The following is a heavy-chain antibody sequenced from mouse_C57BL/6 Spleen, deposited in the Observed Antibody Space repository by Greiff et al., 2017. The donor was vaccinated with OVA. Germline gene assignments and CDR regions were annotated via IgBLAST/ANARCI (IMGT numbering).Heavy chain of an antibody. D-gene: IGHD2-12*01. V-gene: IGHV1-55*01. J-gene: IGHJ3*01. CDR2: IYPGSGST. CDR1: GYTFTSYW. CDR3: ARALYDRAWFAY. Sequence: QVQLQQPGAELVKPGASVKMSCKASGYTFTSYWITWVKQRPGQGLEWIGDIYPGSGSTNYNEKFKSKATLTVDTSSSTAYMQLSSLTSEDSAVYYCARALYDRAWFAYWGQGTLVTVSA.